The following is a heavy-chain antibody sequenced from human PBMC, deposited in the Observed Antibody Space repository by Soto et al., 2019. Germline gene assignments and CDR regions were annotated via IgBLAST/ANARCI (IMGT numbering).Heavy chain of an antibody. CDR3: AKDTAMEKKYYYGMDV. CDR2: ISYDGSNK. Sequence: GGSLRLSCAASGFTFSSYGMHWVRQAPGKGLEWVAVISYDGSNKYYADSVKGRFTISRDNSKNTLYLQMNSLRAEDTAVYYCAKDTAMEKKYYYGMDVWGQGTTVTVSS. J-gene: IGHJ6*02. CDR1: GFTFSSYG. D-gene: IGHD5-18*01. V-gene: IGHV3-30*18.